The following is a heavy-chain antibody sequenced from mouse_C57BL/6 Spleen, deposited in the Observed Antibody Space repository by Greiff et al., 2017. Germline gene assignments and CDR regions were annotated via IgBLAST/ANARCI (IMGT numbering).Heavy chain of an antibody. V-gene: IGHV1-61*01. CDR1: GYTFTSYW. Sequence: VQLQQPGAELVRPGSSVKLSCKASGYTFTSYWMDWVKQRPGQGLEWIGNIYPSDSETHYNQKFKDKATLTVDKSSSTAYMQLSSLTSEASAVYYGAKAYSNFYFDYWGQGTTLTVSS. D-gene: IGHD2-5*01. CDR2: IYPSDSET. J-gene: IGHJ2*01. CDR3: AKAYSNFYFDY.